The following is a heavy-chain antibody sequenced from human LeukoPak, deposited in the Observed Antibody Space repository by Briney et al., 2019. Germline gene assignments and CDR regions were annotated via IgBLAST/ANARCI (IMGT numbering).Heavy chain of an antibody. D-gene: IGHD2-21*02. CDR1: GFTFSSYA. CDR3: ARCGSDYDGGAFDI. CDR2: ISGSGGST. V-gene: IGHV3-23*01. J-gene: IGHJ3*02. Sequence: GGSLRLSCAASGFTFSSYAMSWVRQVPGKGLEWVSAISGSGGSTYYADSVRGRFTISRDNSNNTLHLQMNSLRGEDTAVYYCARCGSDYDGGAFDIWGQGTMVTVSS.